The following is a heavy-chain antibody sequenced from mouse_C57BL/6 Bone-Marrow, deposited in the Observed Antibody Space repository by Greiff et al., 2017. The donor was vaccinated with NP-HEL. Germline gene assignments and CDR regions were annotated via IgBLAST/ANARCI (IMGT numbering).Heavy chain of an antibody. CDR3: TRPYYYGSSYYFDY. CDR1: GYTFTDYE. D-gene: IGHD1-1*01. CDR2: IDPETGGT. J-gene: IGHJ2*01. V-gene: IGHV1-15*01. Sequence: QVQLQQSGAELVRPGASVTLSCKASGYTFTDYEMHWVKQTPVHGLEWIGAIDPETGGTAYNQKFKGKAILTADTSSSTAYMKLRSLTSEDSAVYYCTRPYYYGSSYYFDYWGQGTTLTVSS.